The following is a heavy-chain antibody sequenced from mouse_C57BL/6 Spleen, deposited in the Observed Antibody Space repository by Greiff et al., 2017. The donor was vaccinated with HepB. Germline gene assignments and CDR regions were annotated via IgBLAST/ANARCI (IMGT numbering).Heavy chain of an antibody. CDR1: GYTFTSYW. CDR2: IDPSDSYT. J-gene: IGHJ1*03. CDR3: ARKTTVVGFDV. D-gene: IGHD1-1*01. V-gene: IGHV1-69*01. Sequence: QVLLQQPGAELVMPEASVKLSCKASGYTFTSYWMHWVKQRPGQGLEWIGEIDPSDSYTNYNQKFKGKSTLTVDKSSSTAYMQLSSLTSEDSAVYYCARKTTVVGFDVWGTGTTVTVSS.